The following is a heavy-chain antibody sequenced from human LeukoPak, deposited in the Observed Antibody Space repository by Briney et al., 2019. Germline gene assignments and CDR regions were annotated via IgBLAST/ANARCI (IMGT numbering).Heavy chain of an antibody. CDR2: IIPILGIA. CDR3: ARESSDDFWSGYYTNWFDP. D-gene: IGHD3-3*01. V-gene: IGHV1-69*04. CDR1: GGTFSSYA. Sequence: SVKVSCKASGGTFSSYAISWVRQAPGQGLEWMGRIIPILGIANYAQKFQGRVTITADKSTSTAYMELSSLRSEDTAVYYCARESSDDFWSGYYTNWFDPWGQGTLVTVSS. J-gene: IGHJ5*02.